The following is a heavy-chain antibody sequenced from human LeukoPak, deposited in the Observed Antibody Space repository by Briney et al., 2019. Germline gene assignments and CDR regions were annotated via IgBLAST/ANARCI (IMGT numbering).Heavy chain of an antibody. CDR3: ASRPNIVVVPAAIGGSYYYMDV. Sequence: GASVKVSCKASGYTFTSYGISWVRQAPGQGLEWMGGIIPIFGTANYAQKFQGRVTITADESTSTAYMELSSLRSEDTAVYYCASRPNIVVVPAAIGGSYYYMDVWGKGTTVTVSS. CDR2: IIPIFGTA. J-gene: IGHJ6*03. CDR1: GYTFTSYG. V-gene: IGHV1-69*13. D-gene: IGHD2-2*02.